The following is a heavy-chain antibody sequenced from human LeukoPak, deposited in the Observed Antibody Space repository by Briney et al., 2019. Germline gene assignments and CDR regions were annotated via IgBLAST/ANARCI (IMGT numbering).Heavy chain of an antibody. CDR1: GFTFSIYE. D-gene: IGHD3-16*01. CDR2: ISTGGTTI. V-gene: IGHV3-48*03. CDR3: ARSGGNFDY. Sequence: GGSLRLSCAASGFTFSIYEMNWVRQAPGKGLEWVSYISTGGTTIHYVDSVKGRFTISRDNAKNSLYLQMNSLRAEDTAVYYCARSGGNFDYWGQGTLVTVSS. J-gene: IGHJ4*02.